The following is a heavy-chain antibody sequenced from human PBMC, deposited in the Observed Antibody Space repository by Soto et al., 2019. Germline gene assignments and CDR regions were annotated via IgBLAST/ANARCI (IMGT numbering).Heavy chain of an antibody. J-gene: IGHJ6*02. V-gene: IGHV1-18*01. CDR3: AIYCAANASYSRQSYATDC. D-gene: IGHD2-8*02. CDR2: ISPYYGNT. Sequence: QVQLVQSAGEVKKPGASAIVSCQASGYTFRNYIIAWLRQAPEQGLEWMGWISPYYGNTNYARQFLGTETQTTTTSTSAGNLEPRNPGSKHAATYSCAIYCAANASYSRQSYATDCWRQRTTVSASS. CDR1: GYTFRNYI.